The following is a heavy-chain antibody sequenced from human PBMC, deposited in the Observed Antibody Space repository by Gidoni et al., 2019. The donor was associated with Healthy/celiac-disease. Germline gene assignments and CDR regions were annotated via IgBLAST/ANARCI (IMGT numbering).Heavy chain of an antibody. CDR3: AKCKFVWGCGMDV. Sequence: QVQLVESGGGVVQPGRSLRLAGADSGLTFSRYGMHCVRQSPGKGLEWLAFISYDGSNNYYADSVKCRFTISRDNSKNTLYLQMNSLRSEDTAVYYCAKCKFVWGCGMDVWGQGTTVTVSS. V-gene: IGHV3-30*18. J-gene: IGHJ6*02. D-gene: IGHD3-16*01. CDR2: ISYDGSNN. CDR1: GLTFSRYG.